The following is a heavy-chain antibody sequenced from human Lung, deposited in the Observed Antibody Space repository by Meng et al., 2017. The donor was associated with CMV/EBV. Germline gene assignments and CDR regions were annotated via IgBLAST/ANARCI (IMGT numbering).Heavy chain of an antibody. Sequence: GESLKISCAASGFSFSDHYMSWIRQAPGKGLEWVSYISGNGNTIYYADSVKGRFTISRDNAKNSLYLQMNSLRVEDTAVYYCAREASGSYYAFYFDYWGQGNXV. CDR1: GFSFSDHY. CDR2: ISGNGNTI. J-gene: IGHJ4*02. V-gene: IGHV3-11*04. CDR3: AREASGSYYAFYFDY. D-gene: IGHD1-26*01.